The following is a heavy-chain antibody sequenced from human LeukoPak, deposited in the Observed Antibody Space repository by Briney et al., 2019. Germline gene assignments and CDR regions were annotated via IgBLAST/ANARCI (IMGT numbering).Heavy chain of an antibody. CDR3: ARDPGVYCGGDCSSFDF. CDR1: GGSISSSSYY. Sequence: SETLSLTCTVSGGSISSSSYYWGWIRQPPGKGLEWIGSIYYSGSTYYNPSLKSRVTISVDTSKNQFSLKLSSETAADTAVYYCARDPGVYCGGDCSSFDFWGQGALVTVSS. J-gene: IGHJ4*02. CDR2: IYYSGST. D-gene: IGHD2-21*02. V-gene: IGHV4-39*07.